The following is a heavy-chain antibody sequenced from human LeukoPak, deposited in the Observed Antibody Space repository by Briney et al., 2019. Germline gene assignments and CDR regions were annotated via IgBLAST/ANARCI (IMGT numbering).Heavy chain of an antibody. CDR1: GFTFSIYS. CDR3: ARSTYGSGTYYYYMDV. D-gene: IGHD3-10*01. J-gene: IGHJ6*03. CDR2: ISSSSSDI. Sequence: PGGSLRLSCAASGFTFSIYSMNWVRQAPGKGLEWVSSISSSSSDIYYADSVKGRFTISRDNSKNTLYLQMNSLRAEDTAVYYCARSTYGSGTYYYYMDVWGKGTTVTISS. V-gene: IGHV3-21*04.